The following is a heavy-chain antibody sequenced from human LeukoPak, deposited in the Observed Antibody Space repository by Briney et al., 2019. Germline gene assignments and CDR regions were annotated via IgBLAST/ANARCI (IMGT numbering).Heavy chain of an antibody. CDR3: ARRVTTFLS. D-gene: IGHD4-17*01. CDR1: GFDLSPYT. J-gene: IGHJ4*02. Sequence: GGSLRLSCSASGFDLSPYTMDWVRQAPGKGLEWVASISSTSSYMYYGDSLKGRFTISRDNAKNTLYLQLGSLRAEDTATYYCARRVTTFLSWGQGTLVIVSS. V-gene: IGHV3-21*01. CDR2: ISSTSSYM.